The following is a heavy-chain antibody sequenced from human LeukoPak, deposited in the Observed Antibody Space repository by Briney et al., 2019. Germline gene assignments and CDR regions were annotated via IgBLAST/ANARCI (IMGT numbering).Heavy chain of an antibody. CDR3: AKDQGAMIVEGYFQH. V-gene: IGHV3-30*18. CDR1: GFTFSSYE. J-gene: IGHJ1*01. Sequence: PGGSLRLSCAASGFTFSSYEMNWVRQAPGKGLEWVAVISYDGSNKYYADSVKGRFTISRDNSKNTLYLQMNSLRAEDTAVYYCAKDQGAMIVEGYFQHWGQGTLVTVSS. D-gene: IGHD3-22*01. CDR2: ISYDGSNK.